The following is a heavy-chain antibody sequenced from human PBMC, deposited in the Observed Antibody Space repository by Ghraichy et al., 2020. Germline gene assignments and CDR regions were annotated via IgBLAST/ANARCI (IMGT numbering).Heavy chain of an antibody. CDR1: GGSMRSQF. CDR3: VRRGRGYSLYYYGLDV. V-gene: IGHV4-59*08. D-gene: IGHD5-18*01. Sequence: SETLSLTCTVSGGSMRSQFWTWVRQPPGKGLEWIGYISHTGNTNFSPSLGGRATISLDTSKNRFSLSLTSVNAEDSATYYCVRRGRGYSLYYYGLDVWGPGTTVTVSS. CDR2: ISHTGNT. J-gene: IGHJ6*02.